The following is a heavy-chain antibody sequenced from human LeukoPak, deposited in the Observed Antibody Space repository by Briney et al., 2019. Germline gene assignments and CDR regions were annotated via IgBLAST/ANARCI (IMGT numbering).Heavy chain of an antibody. D-gene: IGHD2-15*01. V-gene: IGHV3-48*02. Sequence: GGSLRLSCAASGFTFSSYSMKWVRQAPGKGLEWVSYISSSSSTIYYADSVKGRFTISRDNAKNSLYLQMNRLRDEDTAVYYCARDGGPCSGGSCYPPYYYGMDVWGQGTTVTVSS. CDR2: ISSSSSTI. J-gene: IGHJ6*02. CDR1: GFTFSSYS. CDR3: ARDGGPCSGGSCYPPYYYGMDV.